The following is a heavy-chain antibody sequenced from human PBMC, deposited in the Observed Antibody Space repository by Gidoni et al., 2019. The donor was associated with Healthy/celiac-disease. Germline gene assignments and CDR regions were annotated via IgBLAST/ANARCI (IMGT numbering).Heavy chain of an antibody. J-gene: IGHJ4*02. Sequence: QVQLQESGPGLVKPSETLSLTCTVSGGSVSSGSYYWSWIRQPPGKGLEWIGYIYYSGSTNYNPSLKRRVTISVDTSKNQFSLKLSSVTAADTAVYYCARGNIDYGDFDYWGQGTLVTVSS. D-gene: IGHD4-17*01. CDR1: GGSVSSGSYY. CDR2: IYYSGST. V-gene: IGHV4-61*01. CDR3: ARGNIDYGDFDY.